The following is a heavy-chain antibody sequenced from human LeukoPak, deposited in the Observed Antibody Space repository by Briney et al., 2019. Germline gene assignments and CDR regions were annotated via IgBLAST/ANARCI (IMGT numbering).Heavy chain of an antibody. J-gene: IGHJ4*02. Sequence: GASVKVSCKASGGTFSSYAISWVRQAPGQGLEWMGGIIPIFGTANYAQTFQGRVTITADESTSTAYMWLSSLRSEETAVYYCARESDVDTAMFVYYFDYWGQGTLGTVSS. CDR3: ARESDVDTAMFVYYFDY. D-gene: IGHD5-18*01. CDR1: GGTFSSYA. V-gene: IGHV1-69*13. CDR2: IIPIFGTA.